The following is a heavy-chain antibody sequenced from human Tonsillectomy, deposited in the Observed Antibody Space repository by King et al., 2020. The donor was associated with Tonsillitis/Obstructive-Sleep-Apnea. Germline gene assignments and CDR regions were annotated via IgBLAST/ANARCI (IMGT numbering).Heavy chain of an antibody. CDR3: ARDARGSSSWPNPFDY. D-gene: IGHD6-13*01. CDR1: GYTFTGYY. J-gene: IGHJ4*02. V-gene: IGHV1-2*02. Sequence: QLVQSGAEVKKPGASVKVSCKASGYTFTGYYMHWVRQAPGQGLEWMGWINPNSGGTNYAQKFQGRVTMTRDTSISTAYMELSRLGSDDTAVYYCARDARGSSSWPNPFDYWGQGTLVTVSS. CDR2: INPNSGGT.